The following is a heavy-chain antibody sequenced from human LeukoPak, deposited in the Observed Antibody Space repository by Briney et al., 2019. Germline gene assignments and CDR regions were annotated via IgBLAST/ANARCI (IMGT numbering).Heavy chain of an antibody. J-gene: IGHJ3*02. CDR3: ARHVPTVVTPDGAFDI. CDR1: GYRFTSYW. D-gene: IGHD4-23*01. V-gene: IGHV5-51*01. CDR2: IYPGDSDT. Sequence: GESLKISCKGSGYRFTSYWIGWVRQMPGKGLEWMGIIYPGDSDTRYSPSFQGQVTISADKSINTAYLQWSSLKASDTAMYYCARHVPTVVTPDGAFDIWGQGTMVSVSS.